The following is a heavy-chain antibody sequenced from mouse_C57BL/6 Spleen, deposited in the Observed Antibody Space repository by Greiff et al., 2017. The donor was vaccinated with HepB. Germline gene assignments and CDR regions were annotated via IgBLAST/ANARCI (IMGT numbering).Heavy chain of an antibody. CDR2: INPNNGGT. CDR1: GYTFTDYN. Sequence: VQLKESGPELVKPGASVKIPCKASGYTFTDYNMDWVKQSHGKSLEWIGDINPNNGGTIYNQKFKGKATLTVDKSSSTAYMELRSLTSEDTAVYYCARRGTGSSYRNFDYWGQGTTLTVSS. J-gene: IGHJ2*01. D-gene: IGHD1-1*01. V-gene: IGHV1-18*01. CDR3: ARRGTGSSYRNFDY.